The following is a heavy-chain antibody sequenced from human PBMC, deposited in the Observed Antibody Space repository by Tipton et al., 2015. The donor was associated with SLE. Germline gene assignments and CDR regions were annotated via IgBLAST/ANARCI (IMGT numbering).Heavy chain of an antibody. CDR3: ARGTKLGNHYYYYYMDV. Sequence: TLSLTCTVSGGSISSGSYYWSWIRQPAGKGLEWIGRIYTSGSTNYNPSLKSRVTISVDTSKNQFSLKLSSVTAADTAVYYCARGTKLGNHYYYYYMDVWGKGTTVTVSS. CDR2: IYTSGST. J-gene: IGHJ6*03. D-gene: IGHD7-27*01. V-gene: IGHV4-61*02. CDR1: GGSISSGSYY.